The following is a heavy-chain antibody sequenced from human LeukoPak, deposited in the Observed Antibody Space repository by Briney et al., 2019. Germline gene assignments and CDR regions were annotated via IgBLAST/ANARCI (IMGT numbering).Heavy chain of an antibody. CDR2: IWYDGSNK. CDR1: GFTFSSYG. CDR3: AKALWGYSSGPDDY. V-gene: IGHV3-33*06. Sequence: GRSLRLSCAASGFTFSSYGMHWVRQAPGKGLEWVAVIWYDGSNKYYADSVKGRFTISRDNSKNTLYLQMNSLRAEDTAVYYCAKALWGYSSGPDDYWGQGTLVTVSS. J-gene: IGHJ4*02. D-gene: IGHD6-19*01.